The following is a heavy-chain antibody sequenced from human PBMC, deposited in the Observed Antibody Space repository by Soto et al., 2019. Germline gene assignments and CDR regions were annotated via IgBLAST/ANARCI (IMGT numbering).Heavy chain of an antibody. D-gene: IGHD4-4*01. CDR1: GYTFTSYD. V-gene: IGHV1-8*01. Sequence: ASVKVSCKASGYTFTSYDINWVRQATGQGLEWMGWMNPNSGNTGYAQKFQGRVTMTRNTSISTAYMELSSLRSEDTAVYYCARDDYSKRDYGMDVWGQGTTVTVSS. CDR2: MNPNSGNT. CDR3: ARDDYSKRDYGMDV. J-gene: IGHJ6*02.